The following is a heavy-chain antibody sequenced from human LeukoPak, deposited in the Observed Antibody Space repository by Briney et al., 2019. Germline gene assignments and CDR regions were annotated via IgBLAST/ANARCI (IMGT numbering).Heavy chain of an antibody. V-gene: IGHV3-64D*06. CDR3: VKELTDDAFDI. J-gene: IGHJ3*02. CDR1: GFTFSTFP. CDR2: ISRNGDTT. Sequence: GGSLRLSCSASGFTFSTFPMHWVRQAPGKGLEYFSAISRNGDTTYYADSVKGRFTISRDNSKNTLYLQMSSLRPEDTAVYYCVKELTDDAFDIWGQGTMVTVSS.